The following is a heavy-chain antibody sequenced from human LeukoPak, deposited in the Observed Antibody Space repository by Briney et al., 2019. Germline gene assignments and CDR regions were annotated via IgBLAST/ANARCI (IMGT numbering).Heavy chain of an antibody. Sequence: PSETLSLTCTVSGGSISSYYWSWIRQPPGKGLEWIGYIYYSGSTNYNPSLKSRVTISVDTSKNQFSLKLSSVAAADTAVYYCASASIPTYYYDSSGYSLFDYWGQGTLVTVSS. CDR2: IYYSGST. CDR3: ASASIPTYYYDSSGYSLFDY. J-gene: IGHJ4*02. V-gene: IGHV4-59*01. D-gene: IGHD3-22*01. CDR1: GGSISSYY.